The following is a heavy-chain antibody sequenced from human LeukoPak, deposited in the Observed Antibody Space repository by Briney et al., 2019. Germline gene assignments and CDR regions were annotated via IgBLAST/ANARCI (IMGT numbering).Heavy chain of an antibody. Sequence: GGSLRLSCAASGFTFSSYSMNWVRQPQGKGLEWISSITSISSYTFYADSVKGRFTISRDNAKNSLYLQMNSLRVEDTAIYYCARDPYNGAYSEGYYYYYMDVWGKGTTVTVSS. D-gene: IGHD1-1*01. V-gene: IGHV3-21*01. CDR2: ITSISSYT. CDR1: GFTFSSYS. J-gene: IGHJ6*03. CDR3: ARDPYNGAYSEGYYYYYMDV.